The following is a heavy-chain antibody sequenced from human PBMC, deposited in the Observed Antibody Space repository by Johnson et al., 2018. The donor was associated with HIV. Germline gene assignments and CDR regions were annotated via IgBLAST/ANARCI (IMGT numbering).Heavy chain of an antibody. CDR1: GFTFSSYG. CDR2: IRYDGSNK. J-gene: IGHJ3*02. CDR3: ARDPNSSNCSGVTCYSAAFDI. D-gene: IGHD2-15*01. Sequence: MQLVESGGGVVQPGGSLRLSCAASGFTFSSYGMHWVRQAPGKGLEWVAFIRYDGSNKYYADSVKGRFTISRDNSKNTLYLQMDSLRGEDTAVYYCARDPNSSNCSGVTCYSAAFDIWGQGTMVTVSS. V-gene: IGHV3-30*02.